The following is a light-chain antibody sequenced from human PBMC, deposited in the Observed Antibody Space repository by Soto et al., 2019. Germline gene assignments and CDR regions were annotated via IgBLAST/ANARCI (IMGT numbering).Light chain of an antibody. V-gene: IGKV3-11*01. CDR3: QRCSNWPVT. Sequence: EIVLAQSPDTVFLSTGERATLLCTASHSGSTYLAWYQQKPDQAPRLLIYDAFNRATGIPARFSGSGSGTDFTVTSSRLEPEDFVVYYCQRCSNWPVTIGGGTRVEI. J-gene: IGKJ4*02. CDR2: DAF. CDR1: HSGSTY.